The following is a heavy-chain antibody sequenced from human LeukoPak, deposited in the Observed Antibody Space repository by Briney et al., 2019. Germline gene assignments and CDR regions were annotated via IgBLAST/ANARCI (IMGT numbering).Heavy chain of an antibody. V-gene: IGHV3-66*01. D-gene: IGHD6-19*01. CDR2: IYSGGST. CDR3: ASSSYSSGWWEDDALDI. Sequence: PGGSLRLSCAASGFTVSSNYMSWVRQAPGKGLEWVSVIYSGGSTYYADSVKGRFTISRDNSKNTLYLQMNSLRAEDTAVYYCASSSYSSGWWEDDALDIWGQGTMVTVSS. J-gene: IGHJ3*02. CDR1: GFTVSSNY.